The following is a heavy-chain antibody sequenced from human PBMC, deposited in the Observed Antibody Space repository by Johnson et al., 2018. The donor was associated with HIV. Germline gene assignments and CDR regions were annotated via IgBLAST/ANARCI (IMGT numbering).Heavy chain of an antibody. V-gene: IGHV3-30-3*01. D-gene: IGHD7-27*01. CDR1: AFMFSSYD. J-gene: IGHJ3*02. CDR2: LSYDGSNK. Sequence: QEQLVESGGGLVKPGGSLRLSCAASAFMFSSYDMHWVRQAPGKGLEWVAILSYDGSNKYYADSVKGRFTISRDNSKNTLYLQMDSLRVEDTAMFYCAKERSWAFDIWGQGTMVTVSS. CDR3: AKERSWAFDI.